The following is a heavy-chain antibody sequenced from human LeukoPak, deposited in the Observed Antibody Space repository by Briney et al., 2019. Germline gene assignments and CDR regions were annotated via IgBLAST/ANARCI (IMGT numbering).Heavy chain of an antibody. V-gene: IGHV4-34*01. CDR3: ARGKGPPRVTTALFDY. Sequence: GSLRLSCAASGFTFSSYWMNWIRQPPGKGLEWIGEINHSGSTNYNPSLKSRVTISVDTSKNQFSLKLSSVTAADTAVYYCARGKGPPRVTTALFDYWGQGTLVTVSS. CDR1: GFTFSSYW. D-gene: IGHD4-17*01. J-gene: IGHJ4*02. CDR2: INHSGST.